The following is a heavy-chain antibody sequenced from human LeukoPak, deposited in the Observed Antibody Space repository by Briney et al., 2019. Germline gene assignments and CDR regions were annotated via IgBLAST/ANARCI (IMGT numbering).Heavy chain of an antibody. CDR2: IYHSGST. CDR1: SDSFSSSTW. CDR3: ARVGFGDYGGLDY. V-gene: IGHV4-4*02. D-gene: IGHD4-17*01. Sequence: SETLSLPCAVSSDSFSSSTWWCWVRQPPGKGLEWIGEIYHSGSTNYNPSLKSRVTISVDKSKNQFSLKLSSVTAADTAVYYCARVGFGDYGGLDYWGQGTLVTVSS. J-gene: IGHJ4*02.